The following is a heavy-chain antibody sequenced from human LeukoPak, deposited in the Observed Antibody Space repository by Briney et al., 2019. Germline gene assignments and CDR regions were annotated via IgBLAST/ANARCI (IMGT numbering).Heavy chain of an antibody. J-gene: IGHJ4*02. CDR1: GLTVSRNY. V-gene: IGHV3-66*01. CDR3: AKVRFGVTARYYFDY. CDR2: IYSGGSK. Sequence: GGSLRISCAASGLTVSRNYMTWVRQAPGKGLEWVSVIYSGGSKYYADSVKGRFTISRDDSKNTVYLQLNSLRAEDTAVYYCAKVRFGVTARYYFDYWGQGTLVTVSS. D-gene: IGHD3-10*01.